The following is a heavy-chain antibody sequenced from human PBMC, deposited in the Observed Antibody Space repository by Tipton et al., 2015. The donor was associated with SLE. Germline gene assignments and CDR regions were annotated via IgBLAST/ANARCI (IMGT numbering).Heavy chain of an antibody. J-gene: IGHJ4*02. CDR1: GFPFNNYG. CDR3: VATGSIDS. Sequence: SLRLSCAVSGFPFNNYGMHWVRQAPGKGLEWVAVIWYDGSRKYYADSVKGRFTISRDFSKNTEYLEMNSLRAEDTAMYYCVATGSIDSWGQETLVTVSS. V-gene: IGHV3-33*01. D-gene: IGHD6-13*01. CDR2: IWYDGSRK.